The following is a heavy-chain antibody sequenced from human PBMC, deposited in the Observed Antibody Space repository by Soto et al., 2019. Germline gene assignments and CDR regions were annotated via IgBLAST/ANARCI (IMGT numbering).Heavy chain of an antibody. V-gene: IGHV4-59*08. CDR3: ARHRTYGDYGNFDY. D-gene: IGHD4-17*01. Sequence: SETLSLTCTVSGGSISSYYWSWIRQPPGKGLEWIGYIYYSGSTNYNPSLKSRVTISVDTSKNQFSLKLSSVTAADTAVYYCARHRTYGDYGNFDYWGQGTLVTVSS. CDR1: GGSISSYY. CDR2: IYYSGST. J-gene: IGHJ4*02.